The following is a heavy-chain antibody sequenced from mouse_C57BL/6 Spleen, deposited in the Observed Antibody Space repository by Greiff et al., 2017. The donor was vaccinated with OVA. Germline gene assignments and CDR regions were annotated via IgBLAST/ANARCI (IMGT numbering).Heavy chain of an antibody. D-gene: IGHD2-5*01. CDR3: TRNQAYYSNYLFAY. CDR2: IDPETGGT. J-gene: IGHJ3*01. V-gene: IGHV1-15*01. CDR1: GYTFTDYE. Sequence: VQLQQSGAELVRPGASVTLSCTASGYTFTDYEMHWVKQTPVHGLEWIGAIDPETGGTAYNQKFKGKAILTADKSSSTAYMELRSLTSEDAAVYYCTRNQAYYSNYLFAYWGQGTLVTVSA.